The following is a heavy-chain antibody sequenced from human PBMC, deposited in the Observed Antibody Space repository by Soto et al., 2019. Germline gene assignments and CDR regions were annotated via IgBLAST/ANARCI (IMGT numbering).Heavy chain of an antibody. V-gene: IGHV3-23*01. J-gene: IGHJ5*02. D-gene: IGHD3-10*01. CDR2: ISGNGGST. Sequence: EVQLLESGGGLVQPGGSLRLSCAASGFTFSSYAMSWVRQAPGKGLEWVSAISGNGGSTYYADSVKGRFTISRDNSKNTRYLHMNSLRAEDTAVYYCATVAYGSGRVVWFYPWGQGTLVTVSS. CDR1: GFTFSSYA. CDR3: ATVAYGSGRVVWFYP.